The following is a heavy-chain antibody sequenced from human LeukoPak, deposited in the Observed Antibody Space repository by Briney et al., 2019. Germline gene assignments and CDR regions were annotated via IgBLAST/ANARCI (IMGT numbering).Heavy chain of an antibody. CDR3: AIGEWYFDL. Sequence: EPSETLSLTCTVSGGSISSYYWSWIRQPPGKGLEWIGYIYYSGSTNYNPSLKSRVTISVDTSKNQFSLKLSSVTAADTAVYYCAIGEWYFDLWGRGTLVTVSS. CDR2: IYYSGST. V-gene: IGHV4-59*01. CDR1: GGSISSYY. D-gene: IGHD3-10*01. J-gene: IGHJ2*01.